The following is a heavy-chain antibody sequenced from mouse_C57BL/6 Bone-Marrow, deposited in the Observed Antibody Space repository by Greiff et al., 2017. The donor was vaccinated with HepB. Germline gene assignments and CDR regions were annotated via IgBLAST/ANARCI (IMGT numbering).Heavy chain of an antibody. J-gene: IGHJ1*03. V-gene: IGHV3-8*01. CDR3: ARYYGSPHWYFDV. Sequence: EVQLQQSGPGLAKPSQTLSLTCSVTGYSITSDYWNWIRKFPGNKLEYMGYISYSGSTNYNPSLKSRISITRDTSKNQYYLQLNSVTTEDTATYYCARYYGSPHWYFDVWGTGTTVTVSS. CDR2: ISYSGST. CDR1: GYSITSDY. D-gene: IGHD1-1*01.